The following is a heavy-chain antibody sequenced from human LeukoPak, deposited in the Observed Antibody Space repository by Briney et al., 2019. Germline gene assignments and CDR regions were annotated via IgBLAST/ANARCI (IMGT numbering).Heavy chain of an antibody. D-gene: IGHD4-23*01. Sequence: PSETLSLICTVSGGSTSSIRSYYWGWIRQPPGKGLEWIGSFYYSGTTYYNPSLKSRVTISVDTSRNQFSLKLNSVTAADTAIYYCARDPDGGSEYWGRGTLVIVSS. CDR1: GGSTSSIRSYY. CDR3: ARDPDGGSEY. CDR2: FYYSGTT. J-gene: IGHJ4*02. V-gene: IGHV4-39*07.